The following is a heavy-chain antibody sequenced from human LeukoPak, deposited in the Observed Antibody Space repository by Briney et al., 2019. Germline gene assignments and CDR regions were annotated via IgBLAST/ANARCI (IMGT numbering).Heavy chain of an antibody. J-gene: IGHJ2*01. D-gene: IGHD7-27*01. CDR3: ARDLGLGYFDL. Sequence: SETLSLTCAVYGGSFSGDYYWSWIRQPPGKGLEWIGYIYYSGSTYYNPSLKSRVTISVDTSKNQFSLKLSSVTAADTAVYYCARDLGLGYFDLWGRGTLVTVSS. CDR2: IYYSGST. V-gene: IGHV4-30-4*01. CDR1: GGSFSGDYY.